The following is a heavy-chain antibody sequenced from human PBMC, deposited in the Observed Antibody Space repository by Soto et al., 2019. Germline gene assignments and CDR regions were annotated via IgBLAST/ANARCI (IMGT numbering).Heavy chain of an antibody. V-gene: IGHV1-8*01. CDR3: ARAAASLDP. J-gene: IGHJ5*02. D-gene: IGHD6-25*01. Sequence: GASVKVSCTASGYSFTSYDINWVRQATGQGLEWMGWMNLKSGYTGYAQKFQGRVTMTIDTSISTAYMEMDSLTSDDTAVYYCARAAASLDPWGQGTLVTVSS. CDR1: GYSFTSYD. CDR2: MNLKSGYT.